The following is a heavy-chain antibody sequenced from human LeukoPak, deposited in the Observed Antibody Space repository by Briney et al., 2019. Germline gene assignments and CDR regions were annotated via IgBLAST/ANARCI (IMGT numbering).Heavy chain of an antibody. D-gene: IGHD5-18*01. CDR2: ISGSGDSV. Sequence: AGGSLRPSCAASGFTFTNYEMSWVRQAPGKGLEWLSSISGSGDSVFYADSVKGRFTISRDNSLNTLHLQMNSLRAEDTAFYYCGKGNTASRPGFVDWGQGTLVTVSS. CDR1: GFTFTNYE. CDR3: GKGNTASRPGFVD. V-gene: IGHV3-23*01. J-gene: IGHJ4*02.